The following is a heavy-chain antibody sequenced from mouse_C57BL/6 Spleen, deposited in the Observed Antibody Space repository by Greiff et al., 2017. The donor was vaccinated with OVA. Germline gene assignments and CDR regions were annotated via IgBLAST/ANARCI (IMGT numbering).Heavy chain of an antibody. CDR3: ARITTVVEDYFDY. J-gene: IGHJ2*01. V-gene: IGHV1-81*01. D-gene: IGHD1-1*01. CDR2: IYPRSGNT. Sequence: VQLQQSGAELARPGASVKLSCKASGYTFTSYGISWVKQRTGQGLEWIGEIYPRSGNTYYNEKFKGKATLTAYKSSSTAYMELRSLTAEDAAVYFCARITTVVEDYFDYWGQGTTLTVSS. CDR1: GYTFTSYG.